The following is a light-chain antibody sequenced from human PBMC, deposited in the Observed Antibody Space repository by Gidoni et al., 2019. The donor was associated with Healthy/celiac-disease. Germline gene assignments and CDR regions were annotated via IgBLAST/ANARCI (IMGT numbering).Light chain of an antibody. Sequence: EIVLTQSPATLSLSPGERATLSCRASQSVSSYLAWYQQKPGQAPRLLLYDASNRATGIPARFSGSGPGTDFTLTISSLEPEDFAVYYCQQRSNWQGLTFGGGTKVEIK. J-gene: IGKJ4*01. V-gene: IGKV3D-11*02. CDR3: QQRSNWQGLT. CDR2: DAS. CDR1: QSVSSY.